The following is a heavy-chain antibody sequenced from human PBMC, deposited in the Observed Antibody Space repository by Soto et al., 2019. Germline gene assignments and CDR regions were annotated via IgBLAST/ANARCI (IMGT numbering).Heavy chain of an antibody. CDR2: IIPIFGTA. CDR3: ARVLFRDYDFWSGYLRLKNGMDV. V-gene: IGHV1-69*12. CDR1: GGTFSSYA. Sequence: QVQLVQSGAEVKTPGSSVKVSCKASGGTFSSYAISWVRQAPGQGLEWMGGIIPIFGTANYAQKFQGRVTITADESRSTAYMELRSVRSEDTAVYYCARVLFRDYDFWSGYLRLKNGMDVWGQGTTVTVSS. D-gene: IGHD3-3*01. J-gene: IGHJ6*02.